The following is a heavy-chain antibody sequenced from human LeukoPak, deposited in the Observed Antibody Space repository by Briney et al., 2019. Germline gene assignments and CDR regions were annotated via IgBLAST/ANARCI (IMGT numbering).Heavy chain of an antibody. J-gene: IGHJ6*02. CDR1: GYTFSNYG. V-gene: IGHV1-18*01. Sequence: ASVKVSCKASGYTFSNYGISWVRQAPGQGLEWMGWFSTYNGNSDSAQNLQGRVAMTTDTSSSTAYMELSSLRSEDTAVYYCASKSIEDSYGPGYHYYGMDVWGQGTTATVSS. D-gene: IGHD5-18*01. CDR3: ASKSIEDSYGPGYHYYGMDV. CDR2: FSTYNGNS.